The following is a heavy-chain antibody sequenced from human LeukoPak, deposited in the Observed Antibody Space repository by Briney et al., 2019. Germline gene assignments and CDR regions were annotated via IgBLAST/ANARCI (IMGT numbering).Heavy chain of an antibody. CDR2: IRTADGDT. CDR3: ARGLFGNYGRVSYTEFDF. Sequence: ASVKVSCKASGYTFNTYGITWVRQAPGQGLEWMGWIRTADGDTHYAEKLQGRVTMTIDTSTSTAYMELRSLRSDDTAVYYCARGLFGNYGRVSYTEFDFWGQGTLVTVSS. V-gene: IGHV1-18*01. J-gene: IGHJ4*02. CDR1: GYTFNTYG. D-gene: IGHD4-17*01.